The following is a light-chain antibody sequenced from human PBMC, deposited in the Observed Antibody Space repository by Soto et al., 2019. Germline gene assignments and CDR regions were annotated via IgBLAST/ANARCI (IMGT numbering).Light chain of an antibody. V-gene: IGKV3-15*01. CDR3: QQYDDWPPT. CDR2: DAS. Sequence: EIVMTQSPATLSVSTGEGATLSCRASQSVSYKLAWYQQKPGQAPRLLIYDASTRATGIPARFSGSGSGTEFTLTISSLQAEDFAAYYCQQYDDWPPTFGQGTKVEFK. CDR1: QSVSYK. J-gene: IGKJ1*01.